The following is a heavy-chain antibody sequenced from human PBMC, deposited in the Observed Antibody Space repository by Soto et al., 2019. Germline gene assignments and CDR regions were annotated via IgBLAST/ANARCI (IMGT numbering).Heavy chain of an antibody. J-gene: IGHJ3*02. CDR1: GGSFRRYA. Sequence: GAAVKVSCKVCGGSFRRYAITWVRQAPGQGLEWMGGVIPILGSPNYAQKFQDRVTITADESTSTTYMELSSLRSEDAAVYYCASRDRVDAFDIWGQGTMVTGSS. V-gene: IGHV1-69*13. CDR3: ASRDRVDAFDI. CDR2: VIPILGSP.